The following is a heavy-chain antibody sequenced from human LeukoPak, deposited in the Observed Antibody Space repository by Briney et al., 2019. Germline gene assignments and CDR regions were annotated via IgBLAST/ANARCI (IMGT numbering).Heavy chain of an antibody. J-gene: IGHJ5*02. D-gene: IGHD3-22*01. CDR1: GYTFTSYQ. CDR2: INPSGGST. V-gene: IGHV1-46*01. Sequence: ASVKVSCKASGYTFTSYQIHWMRQAPGQGLEWMGIINPSGGSTSYAQKFQGRVTMTRDTSTSTVYMELSSLRSEDTAVYYCARGYYDMRGFDPWGQGTLVTVSS. CDR3: ARGYYDMRGFDP.